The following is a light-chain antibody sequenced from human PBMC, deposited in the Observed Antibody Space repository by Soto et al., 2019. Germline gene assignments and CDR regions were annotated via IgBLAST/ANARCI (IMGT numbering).Light chain of an antibody. CDR3: CSYAGSSTFV. CDR1: SSDVGSYNL. V-gene: IGLV2-23*01. Sequence: QSVLTEPASVSVSPGQSITVSCTGTSSDVGSYNLVSWYQQHPGKAPKFMIYEGTKRPSGVSNRFSVSKSGDTASLTISGLQAEDEADYYCCSYAGSSTFVFGTGTKVTVL. J-gene: IGLJ1*01. CDR2: EGT.